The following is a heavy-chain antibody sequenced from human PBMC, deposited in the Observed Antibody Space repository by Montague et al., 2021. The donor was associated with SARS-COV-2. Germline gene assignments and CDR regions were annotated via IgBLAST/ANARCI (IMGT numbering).Heavy chain of an antibody. CDR3: AKDATIFWFERGRGTFDH. D-gene: IGHD3-10*01. CDR2: ISYDGSIQ. CDR1: GFSFNNYG. J-gene: IGHJ4*02. V-gene: IGHV3-30*18. Sequence: SLRLSCAASGFSFNNYGMHWVRQAPGQGLEWVAVISYDGSIQYYADSVKGRFTISRDWTRKTLYLQMSSLRPGDTAVYYCAKDATIFWFERGRGTFDHWGQGTLVAVSS.